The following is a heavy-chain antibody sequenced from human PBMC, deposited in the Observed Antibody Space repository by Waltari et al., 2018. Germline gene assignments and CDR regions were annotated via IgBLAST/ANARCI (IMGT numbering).Heavy chain of an antibody. V-gene: IGHV3-23*01. CDR3: AKRLTSAEGFDD. CDR1: GFIFSSYA. J-gene: IGHJ4*02. CDR2: ISRGAVNT. Sequence: EVQLLESGGALVQPGGSLRLSCSASGFIFSSYAMNWVRQAPGKGLGGVSAISRGAVNTYYADSVKGRFTISRDNSRNTLYLQMNSLRVEDTAVYYCAKRLTSAEGFDDWGQGTLVTVSS. D-gene: IGHD3-9*01.